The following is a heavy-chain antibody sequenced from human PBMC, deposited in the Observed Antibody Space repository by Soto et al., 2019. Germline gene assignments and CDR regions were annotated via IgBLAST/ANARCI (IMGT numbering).Heavy chain of an antibody. CDR1: GDSISSGFYY. V-gene: IGHV4-30-4*01. CDR3: ARGGHAGSATSCCHNF. Sequence: SETLSLTCTVSGDSISSGFYYWTWIRQTPGKGLEWIGYTFHSGATYFNSSLEGRVSISVDTSKNQFFLKLTSVTAADTAVYYCARGGHAGSATSCCHNFWRQGTLVTVSS. CDR2: TFHSGAT. J-gene: IGHJ4*02. D-gene: IGHD2-2*01.